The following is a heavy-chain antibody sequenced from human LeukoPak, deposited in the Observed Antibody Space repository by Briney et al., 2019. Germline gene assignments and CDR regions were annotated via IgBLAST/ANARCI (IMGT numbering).Heavy chain of an antibody. CDR2: ISYDGSNK. Sequence: PGGSLRLSCSASGFTSSSYTMHWVRQAPGKGLEWVAVISYDGSNKYYADSVKGRFTISRDNSKNTLYLQMNSLRAEDTAVYYCASGGKGANFDYWGQGTLVTVSS. CDR1: GFTSSSYT. V-gene: IGHV3-30-3*01. D-gene: IGHD2-15*01. J-gene: IGHJ4*02. CDR3: ASGGKGANFDY.